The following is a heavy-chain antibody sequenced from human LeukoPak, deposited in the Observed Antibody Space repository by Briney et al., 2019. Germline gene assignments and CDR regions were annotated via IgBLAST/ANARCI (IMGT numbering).Heavy chain of an antibody. Sequence: ASVKVSCKASGGTFSCYAISWVRQAPGQGLEWMGRIIPIFGTANYAQKFQGRVTITTDESTSTAYMELSSLRSEDTAVYYCARVPRTTYYYDSSSEYWGQGTLVTVSS. J-gene: IGHJ4*02. CDR3: ARVPRTTYYYDSSSEY. D-gene: IGHD3-22*01. V-gene: IGHV1-69*05. CDR2: IIPIFGTA. CDR1: GGTFSCYA.